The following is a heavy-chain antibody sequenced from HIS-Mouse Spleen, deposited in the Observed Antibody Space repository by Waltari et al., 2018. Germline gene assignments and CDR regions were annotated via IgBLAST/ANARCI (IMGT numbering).Heavy chain of an antibody. D-gene: IGHD1-1*01. CDR2: INHSGNT. CDR1: GGSFSGYY. J-gene: IGHJ3*02. Sequence: QVQLQQWGAGLLKPSETLSLTCAVYGGSFSGYYWSWVRQPPGKGLEWIGEINHSGNTNYNPSLKSRVTISVDTSKNQFSLKLSSVTAADTAVYYCARGRFHSWNDAFDIWGQGTMVTVSS. CDR3: ARGRFHSWNDAFDI. V-gene: IGHV4-34*01.